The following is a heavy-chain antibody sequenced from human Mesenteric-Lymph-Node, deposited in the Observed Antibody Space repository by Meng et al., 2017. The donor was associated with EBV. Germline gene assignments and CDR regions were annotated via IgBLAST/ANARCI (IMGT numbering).Heavy chain of an antibody. V-gene: IGHV4-34*01. CDR2: INHSGST. Sequence: LQWGAAVLLEVSDPRSLHWHVYGVSFRGYDWNGTRQHPGKGLEWIGEINHSGSTNYNPSLKSRVTISVDTSKNQFSLKLSSVTAADTAVYYCARVFPDLDYWGQGTLVTVSS. J-gene: IGHJ4*02. CDR3: ARVFPDLDY. CDR1: GVSFRGYD.